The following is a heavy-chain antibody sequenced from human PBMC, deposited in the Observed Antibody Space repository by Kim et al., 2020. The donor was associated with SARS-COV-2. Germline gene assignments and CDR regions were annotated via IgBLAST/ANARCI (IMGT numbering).Heavy chain of an antibody. CDR2: ISAYNGNT. Sequence: ASVKVSCKASGYTFTSYGISWVRQAPGQGLEWMGWISAYNGNTNYAQKLQGRVTMTTDTSTSTAYMELRSLRSDDTAVYYCARGDGSNWYPYYYYYMDVWGKGTTVTVSS. CDR1: GYTFTSYG. V-gene: IGHV1-18*01. CDR3: ARGDGSNWYPYYYYYMDV. D-gene: IGHD6-13*01. J-gene: IGHJ6*03.